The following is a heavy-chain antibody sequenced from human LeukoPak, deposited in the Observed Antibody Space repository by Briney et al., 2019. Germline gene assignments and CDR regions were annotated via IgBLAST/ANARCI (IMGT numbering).Heavy chain of an antibody. J-gene: IGHJ4*02. CDR1: GFTFGDYA. D-gene: IGHD6-13*01. Sequence: GGSLRLSCTASGFTFGDYAMSWFRQAPGKGLEWVGFIRSKAYGGTTEYAASVSGRFTVSRDDSKSIAYLQMNSLKTDDTAVYYCARDFSSNWYGTTDYWGQGTPVTVSS. V-gene: IGHV3-49*03. CDR2: IRSKAYGGTT. CDR3: ARDFSSNWYGTTDY.